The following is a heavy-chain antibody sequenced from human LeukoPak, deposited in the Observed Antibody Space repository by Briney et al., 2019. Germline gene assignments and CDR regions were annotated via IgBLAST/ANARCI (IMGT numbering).Heavy chain of an antibody. J-gene: IGHJ4*02. V-gene: IGHV4-59*01. CDR3: ARGWRGDHFDY. CDR2: FYHSGT. CDR1: GDSMSTSY. D-gene: IGHD3-16*01. Sequence: PSETLSLTCTVSGDSMSTSYWSWIRQPLGKGLEWIGYFYHSGTDYNPSLKSRVTISGDMSNNQFSPKLSSVTAADTAIYYCARGWRGDHFDYWGQGTLVNVSS.